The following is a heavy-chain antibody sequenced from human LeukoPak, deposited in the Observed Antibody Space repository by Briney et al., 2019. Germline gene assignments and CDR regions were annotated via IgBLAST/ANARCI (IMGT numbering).Heavy chain of an antibody. V-gene: IGHV4-30-4*08. CDR3: ARNAAYCLDY. Sequence: SETLSLTCTVSGGSISSGDYYWSWIRQPPGKGLEWIGYIYYSGSTYYNPSLKSRVTISVDTSKNQFSLKLTSVTAADTAIYYCARNAAYCLDYWGQGTLVTVSS. CDR2: IYYSGST. D-gene: IGHD1-26*01. CDR1: GGSISSGDYY. J-gene: IGHJ4*02.